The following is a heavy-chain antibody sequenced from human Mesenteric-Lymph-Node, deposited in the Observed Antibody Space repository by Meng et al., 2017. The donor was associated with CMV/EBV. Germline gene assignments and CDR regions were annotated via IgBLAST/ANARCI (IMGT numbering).Heavy chain of an antibody. CDR1: GYTFTGYY. CDR3: ARDREYYDSSGYLIY. V-gene: IGHV1-2*02. D-gene: IGHD3-22*01. CDR2: INPNSGGT. J-gene: IGHJ4*02. Sequence: ASVKVSCKASGYTFTGYYMHWVRQAPGQGLEWMGWINPNSGGTNYAQKFQGRVTMTRDTSISTAYMELSRLRSGDTAVYYCARDREYYDSSGYLIYWGQGTLVTVSS.